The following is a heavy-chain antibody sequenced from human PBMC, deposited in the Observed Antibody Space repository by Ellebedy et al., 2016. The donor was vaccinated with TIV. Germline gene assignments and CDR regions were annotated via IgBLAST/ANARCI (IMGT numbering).Heavy chain of an antibody. V-gene: IGHV4-61*01. Sequence: SETLSLTCTVSGGSVSGGSYYWSWIRQPPGKGLEWIGYIYNSGTTSYNPSLNSRVTISVDTSKNQFSLRLSSVTAADTAVYYCAGRRPFNSGWYIDSWGQGTLVTVSS. D-gene: IGHD6-19*01. J-gene: IGHJ4*02. CDR1: GGSVSGGSYY. CDR3: AGRRPFNSGWYIDS. CDR2: IYNSGTT.